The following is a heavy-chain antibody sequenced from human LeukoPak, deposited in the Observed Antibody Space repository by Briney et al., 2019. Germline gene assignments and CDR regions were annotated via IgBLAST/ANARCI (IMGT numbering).Heavy chain of an antibody. CDR2: ISYDGSNK. CDR1: GFTFSSYA. J-gene: IGHJ3*02. CDR3: ARAGYYDSSGYPSGLGAFDI. V-gene: IGHV3-30*01. Sequence: GRSLRLSCAASGFTFSSYAMHWVRQAPGKGLEWVAVISYDGSNKYYADSVKGRFTISRDNSKNTLYLQMNSLRAEDTAVYYCARAGYYDSSGYPSGLGAFDIWGQGTMDTVSS. D-gene: IGHD3-22*01.